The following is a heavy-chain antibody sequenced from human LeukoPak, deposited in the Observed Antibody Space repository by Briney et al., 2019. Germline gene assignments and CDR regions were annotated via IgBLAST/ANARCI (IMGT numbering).Heavy chain of an antibody. CDR3: AKTYYYDSSGYLDY. J-gene: IGHJ4*02. V-gene: IGHV3-30*18. Sequence: GGSLRLSCAASGFTFSSYGMHWVRQAPGKGLEWVAVISYDGSNKYYADSVKGRFTISRDNSKNTLYLQMNSLRAEDTAVYYCAKTYYYDSSGYLDYWGRGTLVTVSS. D-gene: IGHD3-22*01. CDR1: GFTFSSYG. CDR2: ISYDGSNK.